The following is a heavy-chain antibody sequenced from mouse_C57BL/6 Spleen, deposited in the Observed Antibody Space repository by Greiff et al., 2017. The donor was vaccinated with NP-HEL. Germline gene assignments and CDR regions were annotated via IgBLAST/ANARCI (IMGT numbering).Heavy chain of an antibody. CDR2: INPSTGGT. Sequence: VQLQQSGPELVKPGASVKISCKASGYSFTGYYMNWVKQSPEKSLEWIGEINPSTGGTTYNQKFKAKATLTVDKSSSTAYMQLKSLTSEDSAVYYCAREAGSKGYYAMDYWGQGTSVTVSS. CDR1: GYSFTGYY. V-gene: IGHV1-42*01. J-gene: IGHJ4*01. CDR3: AREAGSKGYYAMDY. D-gene: IGHD1-1*01.